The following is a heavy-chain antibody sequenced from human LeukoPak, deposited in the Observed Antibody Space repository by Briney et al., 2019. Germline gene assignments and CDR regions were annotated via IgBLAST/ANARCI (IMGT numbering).Heavy chain of an antibody. V-gene: IGHV3-48*03. D-gene: IGHD1-1*01. CDR3: ARGSGSGASAPWNDY. Sequence: GRSLCLSRAASGVTLSSYEMNGGPHAPGGGRGWVSYNSSSGSTIYYAESVKGRFPISRDNAKNSFHLQLTRLRAEDTAVYYRARGSGSGASAPWNDYWDQGTLVTVSS. CDR1: GVTLSSYE. CDR2: NSSSGSTI. J-gene: IGHJ4*02.